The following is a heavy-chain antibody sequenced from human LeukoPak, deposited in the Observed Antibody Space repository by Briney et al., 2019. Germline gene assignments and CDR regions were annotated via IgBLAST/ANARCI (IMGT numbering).Heavy chain of an antibody. CDR3: ARDGGGKGSSSWYDLGFDP. J-gene: IGHJ5*02. CDR2: ISSSSSYI. V-gene: IGHV3-21*01. CDR1: GFTFSSYS. Sequence: GGSLRLSCAASGFTFSSYSMNWVRQAPGKGLEWVSSISSSSSYIYYADSVKGRFTISRDNAKNSLYLQMNSLRAEDTAVYYCARDGGGKGSSSWYDLGFDPWGQGTLVTVSS. D-gene: IGHD6-13*01.